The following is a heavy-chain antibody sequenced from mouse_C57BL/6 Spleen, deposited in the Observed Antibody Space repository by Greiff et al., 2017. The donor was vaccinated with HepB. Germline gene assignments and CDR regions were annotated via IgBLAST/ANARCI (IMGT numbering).Heavy chain of an antibody. V-gene: IGHV1-53*01. CDR2: INPSNGGT. D-gene: IGHD2-5*01. CDR3: ARLDSNYLDY. J-gene: IGHJ2*01. CDR1: GYTFTSYW. Sequence: VKLQQPGTELVKPGASVKLSCQASGYTFTSYWMHWVKQRPGQGLELIGNINPSNGGTNYNEKFKSKAQLTVDKSSSTAYMQLSILTSEDSAVYYCARLDSNYLDYWGQGTTLTVSS.